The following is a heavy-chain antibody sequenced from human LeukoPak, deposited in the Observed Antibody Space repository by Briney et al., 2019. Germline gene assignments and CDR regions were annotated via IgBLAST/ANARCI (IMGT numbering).Heavy chain of an antibody. CDR2: VDPENGET. J-gene: IGHJ4*02. Sequence: ASVKVSCKVSGYTFTDYYMHWVQQAPGKGLEWMGLVDPENGETIYAEKFQGRVTITADTSTDTAYMELSSLRSEDTAVYYCATLPGFVRGNYWGQGTLVTVSS. D-gene: IGHD3-10*01. V-gene: IGHV1-69-2*01. CDR3: ATLPGFVRGNY. CDR1: GYTFTDYY.